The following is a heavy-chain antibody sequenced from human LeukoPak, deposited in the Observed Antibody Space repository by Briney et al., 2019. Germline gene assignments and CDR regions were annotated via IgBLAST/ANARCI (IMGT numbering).Heavy chain of an antibody. D-gene: IGHD2-2*01. CDR2: MNPKSGYA. CDR1: GYTFTSYN. J-gene: IGHJ4*02. CDR3: ARANFLYCSSTTCLFDY. Sequence: ASVKVSCKASGYTFTSYNINWVRQATGQGPEWMGWMNPKSGYAGYEKKFQGRVTMTRNTSISTMYMEVSSLRSEDTAVYYCARANFLYCSSTTCLFDYWGQGTLVTVSS. V-gene: IGHV1-8*01.